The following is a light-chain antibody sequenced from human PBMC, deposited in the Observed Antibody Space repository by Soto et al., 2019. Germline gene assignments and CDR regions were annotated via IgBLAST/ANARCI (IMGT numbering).Light chain of an antibody. CDR1: SSDIGAYAY. CDR2: DVN. V-gene: IGLV2-14*03. CDR3: SSYTGSSSVI. J-gene: IGLJ2*01. Sequence: QSALTQPASVSGSPGQSIAISCTGTSSDIGAYAYVSWYQQHPGKIPKLIVFDVNYRPSGVSSRFSGSKSGNTASLTISGLQAEDEADYYCSSYTGSSSVIFGGGTKVTVL.